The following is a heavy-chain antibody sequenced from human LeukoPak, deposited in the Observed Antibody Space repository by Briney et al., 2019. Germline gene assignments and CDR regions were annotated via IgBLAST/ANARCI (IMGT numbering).Heavy chain of an antibody. CDR1: GFTFSSYA. V-gene: IGHV3-64*01. CDR2: ISSNGDST. J-gene: IGHJ4*01. D-gene: IGHD1-1*01. Sequence: PGGSLRLSCAASGFTFSSYAMHWVRQALGKGLEYVSAISSNGDSTYYANSVKGRFTISRDNSKNTLYLQMNSLRAEDTAVYYCAKVESGAQGYFDYWGQGILVTVSS. CDR3: AKVESGAQGYFDY.